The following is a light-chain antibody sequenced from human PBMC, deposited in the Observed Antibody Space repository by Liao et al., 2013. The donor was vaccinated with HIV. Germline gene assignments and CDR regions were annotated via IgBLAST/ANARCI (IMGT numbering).Light chain of an antibody. V-gene: IGLV3-25*02. Sequence: SYELTQPPSVSVSPGQTARITCSGDALPKQYAYWYQQKPGQAPVLVIFKDSERPSGIPERFSGSQSGNTATLTISGTQTLDEADYYCQSWDSSADVMFGGGTKLTVL. CDR1: ALPKQY. J-gene: IGLJ3*02. CDR2: KDS. CDR3: QSWDSSADVM.